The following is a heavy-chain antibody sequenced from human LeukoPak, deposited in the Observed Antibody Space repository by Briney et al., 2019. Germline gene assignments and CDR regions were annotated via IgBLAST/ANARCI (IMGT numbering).Heavy chain of an antibody. CDR2: ISSSSRYI. CDR1: GFTFSTYS. Sequence: AGGSLRLSCTASGFTFSTYSTNWVRQAPGKGLEWVSSISSSSRYIYYADSVKGRFTISRDDGKNSLYLQMNSLRAEDTALYYCVRDLTSSSTAYFHHWGQGTLVTVSS. CDR3: VRDLTSSSTAYFHH. J-gene: IGHJ1*01. V-gene: IGHV3-21*01. D-gene: IGHD6-6*01.